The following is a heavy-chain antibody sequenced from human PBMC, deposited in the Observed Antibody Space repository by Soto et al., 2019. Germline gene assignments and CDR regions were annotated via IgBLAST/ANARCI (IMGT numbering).Heavy chain of an antibody. D-gene: IGHD4-17*01. CDR3: ARGQDYGRYFDY. Sequence: QVQLVESGGGLVKPGGSLRLSCAASGLSFSDYYMSWIRQAPGKGPEWVSYTSSSGSTIYYADSVKGRFTISRDNAKNSLYLQMNSLRAEDTAVYYCARGQDYGRYFDYWGQGTLVTVSS. J-gene: IGHJ4*02. CDR1: GLSFSDYY. CDR2: TSSSGSTI. V-gene: IGHV3-11*01.